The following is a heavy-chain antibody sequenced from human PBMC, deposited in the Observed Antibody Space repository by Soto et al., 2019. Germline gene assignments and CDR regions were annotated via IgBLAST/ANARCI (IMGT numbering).Heavy chain of an antibody. J-gene: IGHJ6*02. D-gene: IGHD5-12*01. CDR2: IYYSGST. CDR3: ARARWLRRNYYYYYGMDV. Sequence: SETLSLTCTVSGGSISSSSYYWGWIRQPPGKGLEWIGYIYYSGSTNYNPSLKSRVTISVDTSKNQFSLKLSSVTAADTAVYYCARARWLRRNYYYYYGMDVWGQGTKVTVSS. CDR1: GGSISSSSYY. V-gene: IGHV4-61*05.